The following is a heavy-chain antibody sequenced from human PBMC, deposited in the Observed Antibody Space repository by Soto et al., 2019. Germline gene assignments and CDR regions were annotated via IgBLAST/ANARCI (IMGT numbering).Heavy chain of an antibody. CDR2: INPSGGST. D-gene: IGHD5-18*01. Sequence: QVQLVQSGAEVKKPGASVKVSCKASGYTFTSYYMHWVRQAPGQGLEWMGIINPSGGSTSYAQKFQGRVTMTRDTSTSTVYMELSSLRSEDTAVYYCARNELPSLGHSYGYPYDYYYGMDVWGQGTTVTVSS. CDR1: GYTFTSYY. CDR3: ARNELPSLGHSYGYPYDYYYGMDV. J-gene: IGHJ6*02. V-gene: IGHV1-46*01.